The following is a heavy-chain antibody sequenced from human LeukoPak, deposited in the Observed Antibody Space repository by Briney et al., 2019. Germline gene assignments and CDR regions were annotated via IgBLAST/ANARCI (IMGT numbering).Heavy chain of an antibody. CDR2: ISNSRNTI. Sequence: GGSLRLSCAASGFTSRFSFSVYYMSWIRQAPGKGLEWLSFISNSRNTIHYSDSVMGRFTISRDNAKNSLYLQMNSQSVADTATYYCVMTAARAAPTDHWGQGALVTVSS. J-gene: IGHJ1*01. V-gene: IGHV3-11*04. CDR1: GFTSRFSFSVYY. CDR3: VMTAARAAPTDH. D-gene: IGHD6-25*01.